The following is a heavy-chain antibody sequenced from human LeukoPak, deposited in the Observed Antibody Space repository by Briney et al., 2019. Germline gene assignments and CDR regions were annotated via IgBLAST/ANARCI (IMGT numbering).Heavy chain of an antibody. CDR1: GGSISSYY. J-gene: IGHJ5*02. V-gene: IGHV4-59*01. CDR2: IYYSGST. CDR3: ATVGYCSSTSCYQDHNWFDP. Sequence: PSETLSLTCTVSGGSISSYYWSWIRQPPGEGLECIGYIYYSGSTNYNPSLKSRATISVDTSKNQSSLKLSSVTAEDTAVYYCATVGYCSSTSCYQDHNWFDPWGQGTLVTVSS. D-gene: IGHD2-2*01.